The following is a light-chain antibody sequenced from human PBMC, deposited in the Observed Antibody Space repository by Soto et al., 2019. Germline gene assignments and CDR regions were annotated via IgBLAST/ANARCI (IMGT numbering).Light chain of an antibody. CDR1: QIISHW. J-gene: IGKJ2*01. CDR2: KAS. Sequence: IQMTQSPSTLSASVGDRVTITCRATQIISHWLAWYQQKPGKAPKLLISKASTLASGVPSRFSGGISGTDFTLTITGLQPDDFATYYCQQYSVYPRTFCQGTKLEI. V-gene: IGKV1-5*03. CDR3: QQYSVYPRT.